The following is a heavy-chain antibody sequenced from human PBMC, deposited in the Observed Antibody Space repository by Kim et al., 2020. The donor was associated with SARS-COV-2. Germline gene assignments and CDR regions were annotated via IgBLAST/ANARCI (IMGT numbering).Heavy chain of an antibody. CDR2: IGDSGDST. D-gene: IGHD6-19*01. Sequence: GGSLRLSCAASGFTFRSYAMSWVRQAPGKGLEWVSTIGDSGDSTYYADSVKGRFTISRDNSKNALYLQMNSLRAEDTAVYYCAKSRYTGYSSGFYPSDGMDVWGQGTTVTVSS. CDR1: GFTFRSYA. J-gene: IGHJ6*02. CDR3: AKSRYTGYSSGFYPSDGMDV. V-gene: IGHV3-23*01.